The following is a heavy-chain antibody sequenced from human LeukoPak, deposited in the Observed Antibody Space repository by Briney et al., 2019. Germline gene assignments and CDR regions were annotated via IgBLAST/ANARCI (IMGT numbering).Heavy chain of an antibody. V-gene: IGHV4-38-2*02. Sequence: SETLSLTCSVSGSSISSDYYWGWVRQPPGKGLEWIGSIKHRGRSYYNPSLKSRVTISVDTSKNQFSLKLSSVTAADTAVYYCARDDSSSVDYWGQGTLVTVSS. D-gene: IGHD6-6*01. CDR3: ARDDSSSVDY. J-gene: IGHJ4*02. CDR1: GSSISSDYY. CDR2: IKHRGRS.